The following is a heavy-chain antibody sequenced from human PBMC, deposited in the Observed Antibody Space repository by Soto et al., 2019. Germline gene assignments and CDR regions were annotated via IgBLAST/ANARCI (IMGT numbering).Heavy chain of an antibody. CDR1: GGNSSGFG. CDR2: ISKSGTTT. CDR3: VRIRPPLYYSMDV. Sequence: GRSKRHPNVASGGNSSGFGRNWVRQNPGKGLEWLSFISKSGTTTYYADSVKGRFTISRQNSMNTLDLQMESLRTEDTAVYYCVRIRPPLYYSMDVRGQGTTVTLSS. V-gene: IGHV3-48*03. D-gene: IGHD6-6*01. J-gene: IGHJ6*02.